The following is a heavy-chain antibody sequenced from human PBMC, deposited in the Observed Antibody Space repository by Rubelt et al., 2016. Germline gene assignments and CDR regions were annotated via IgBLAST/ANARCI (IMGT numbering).Heavy chain of an antibody. Sequence: QVQLVQSGAEVKKPGASVKVSCKASGYTFTGYYMHWVRQAPGQGLEWMGWINPKSGGTNYAQQFQGRVTMTRDTSISTAYMEMSRLRSDDTAVYYCARDSRGYDFWSSWGQGTLVTVSS. CDR1: GYTFTGYY. CDR3: ARDSRGYDFWSS. D-gene: IGHD3-3*01. V-gene: IGHV1-2*02. J-gene: IGHJ4*02. CDR2: INPKSGGT.